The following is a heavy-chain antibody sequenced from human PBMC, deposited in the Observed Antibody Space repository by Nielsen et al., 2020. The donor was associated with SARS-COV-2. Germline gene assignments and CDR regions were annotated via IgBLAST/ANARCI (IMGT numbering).Heavy chain of an antibody. D-gene: IGHD7-27*01. CDR2: IHYSGRT. Sequence: SETLSLTCAVSGASISSGDYYWSWIRQPPGKGLEWIGYIHYSGRTYYSPSLTSQVAISVDRSKNQFSLKLSSVTAADTAEYYCVRLTGDRYYYGMDVWGQGTTVTVSS. V-gene: IGHV4-30-4*01. J-gene: IGHJ6*02. CDR1: GASISSGDYY. CDR3: VRLTGDRYYYGMDV.